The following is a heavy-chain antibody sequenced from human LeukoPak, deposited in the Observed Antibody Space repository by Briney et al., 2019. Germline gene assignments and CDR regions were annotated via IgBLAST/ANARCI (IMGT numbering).Heavy chain of an antibody. V-gene: IGHV3-64*01. J-gene: IGHJ3*02. CDR3: ARGSSTSPVAFDI. CDR1: GFTFSSYA. Sequence: PGGSLRLSCAASGFTFSSYAMHWVRLAPGKGLEYVSAISSNGGSTYYANSVKGRFTISRDNSKNTLYLQMGSLRAEDMAVYYCARGSSTSPVAFDIWGQGTMVTVSS. D-gene: IGHD2-2*01. CDR2: ISSNGGST.